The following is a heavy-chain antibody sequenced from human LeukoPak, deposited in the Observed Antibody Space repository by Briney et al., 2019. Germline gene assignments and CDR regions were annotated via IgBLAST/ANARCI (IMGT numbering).Heavy chain of an antibody. CDR3: AREVVGATGSNWFDP. CDR2: ISTGSSTI. J-gene: IGHJ5*02. V-gene: IGHV3-48*04. D-gene: IGHD1-26*01. Sequence: PGGSLRLSCAVSGFTFSSYSMNWVRQAPGKGLEWVSYISTGSSTIYYADSVKGRFTISRDNAKNTLYLQMNSLRAEDTAVYFCAREVVGATGSNWFDPWGQGTLVTVSS. CDR1: GFTFSSYS.